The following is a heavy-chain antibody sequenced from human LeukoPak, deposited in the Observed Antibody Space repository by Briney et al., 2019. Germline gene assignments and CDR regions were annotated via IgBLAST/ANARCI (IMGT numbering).Heavy chain of an antibody. J-gene: IGHJ5*02. CDR2: IYPGDSDT. V-gene: IGHV5-51*01. CDR3: ARHPHSVLRFLDPYDNWFDP. Sequence: GESLKISCKGSGYSFTSYWIGWVRQMPGKGLEWMGIIYPGDSDTRYSPSFQGQVTISADKSISTAYLQWSSLKASDTAMYYCARHPHSVLRFLDPYDNWFDPWGQGTLVTVSS. D-gene: IGHD3-3*01. CDR1: GYSFTSYW.